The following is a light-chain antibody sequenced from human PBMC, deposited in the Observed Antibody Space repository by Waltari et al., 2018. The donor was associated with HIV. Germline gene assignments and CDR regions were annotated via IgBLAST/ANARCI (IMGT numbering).Light chain of an antibody. Sequence: QSVLTQPPSASGTPGQRVTISCSRSTSNIGSNTVTWYPLLPGTAPKLLIYSNNQRPSGVPDRFSGSKSGPSASLAISGLQSEDEADYYCATWDDSLNAWVFGGGTKLTVL. J-gene: IGLJ3*02. CDR1: TSNIGSNT. CDR2: SNN. CDR3: ATWDDSLNAWV. V-gene: IGLV1-44*01.